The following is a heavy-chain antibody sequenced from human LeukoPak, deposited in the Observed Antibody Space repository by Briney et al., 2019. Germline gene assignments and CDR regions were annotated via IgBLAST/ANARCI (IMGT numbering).Heavy chain of an antibody. CDR1: GFTFSTSG. J-gene: IGHJ4*02. CDR2: IYYDGNNK. Sequence: PGGSLRLSCAASGFTFSTSGMHWVRQAPGKVLEWVAIIYYDGNNKYYADSVKGRFTISRDNSKNTLYLQMNSLRVEDTAVYYCARDLRKNSYFDYWGQGTLATVSS. D-gene: IGHD1-7*01. V-gene: IGHV3-33*01. CDR3: ARDLRKNSYFDY.